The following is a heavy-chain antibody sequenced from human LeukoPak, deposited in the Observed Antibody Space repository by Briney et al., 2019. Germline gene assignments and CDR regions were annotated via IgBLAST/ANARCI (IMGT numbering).Heavy chain of an antibody. CDR1: GYTFTGYY. CDR2: INPNNGGT. V-gene: IGHV1-2*02. Sequence: ASVKVSCKASGYTFTGYYMHWVRQAPGQGLEWMGWINPNNGGTHYAQKFQSRVTMTRDTSISTAYMELSRLRSDDTAVYYCAREPGDGGYDNFDYWGQGTLVTVSS. CDR3: AREPGDGGYDNFDY. D-gene: IGHD5-12*01. J-gene: IGHJ4*02.